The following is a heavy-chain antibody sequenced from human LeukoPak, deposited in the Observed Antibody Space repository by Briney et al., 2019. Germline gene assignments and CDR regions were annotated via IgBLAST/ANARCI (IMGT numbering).Heavy chain of an antibody. CDR2: ISGSGGTT. D-gene: IGHD3-9*01. CDR1: EFTFSSYA. V-gene: IGHV3-23*01. Sequence: PGGSLRLSCAASEFTFSSYAMTWVRQAPRKGLEWVSAISGSGGTTYYAASVRGRFTISRDNSKNTLYLQMNSLRAEDTAVYYCAKGLINDWSALEYWGQGTLVTVSS. CDR3: AKGLINDWSALEY. J-gene: IGHJ4*02.